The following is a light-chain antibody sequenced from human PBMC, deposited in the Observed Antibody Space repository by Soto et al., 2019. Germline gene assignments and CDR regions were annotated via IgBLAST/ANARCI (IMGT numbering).Light chain of an antibody. CDR2: GAS. V-gene: IGKV1-6*01. J-gene: IGKJ1*01. CDR1: QGNRNY. CDR3: LHDYNYPRT. Sequence: AIQMTQSPSSLSASVGDRVNITCRASQGNRNYLGWYQQKPGKAPNLLIYGASTLQSGVPSRFSGSGSGTDFTLTINSLQPEDFATDYCLHDYNYPRTFGQGTRVDVK.